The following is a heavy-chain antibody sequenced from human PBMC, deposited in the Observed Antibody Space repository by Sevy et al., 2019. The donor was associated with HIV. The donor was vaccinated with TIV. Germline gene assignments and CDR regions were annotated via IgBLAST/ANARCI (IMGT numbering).Heavy chain of an antibody. Sequence: SETLSLTCTVSGGSISSSSYYWGWIRQPPGKGLEWIGSIYYSGSTYYNPSLKSRVTISVDTSKNQFSLKLSSVTAADMAVYYCARDILTGYQTSYYYGMDVWGQGTTVTVSS. CDR1: GGSISSSSYY. V-gene: IGHV4-39*01. CDR3: ARDILTGYQTSYYYGMDV. J-gene: IGHJ6*02. D-gene: IGHD3-9*01. CDR2: IYYSGST.